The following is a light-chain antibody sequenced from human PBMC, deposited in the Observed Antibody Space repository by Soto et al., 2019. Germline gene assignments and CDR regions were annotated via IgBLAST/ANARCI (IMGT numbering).Light chain of an antibody. CDR1: QSVLYSSHNKNY. Sequence: EIVMTQCPDSLAVSLGERATINCKSSQSVLYSSHNKNYLAWYQQKPGQPPKLLIYWASTRESGVPDRFSGSGSGTDFTLTISSLQAEDVAVYYCQQYYSTPLTFGGGTKVEIK. V-gene: IGKV4-1*01. J-gene: IGKJ4*01. CDR3: QQYYSTPLT. CDR2: WAS.